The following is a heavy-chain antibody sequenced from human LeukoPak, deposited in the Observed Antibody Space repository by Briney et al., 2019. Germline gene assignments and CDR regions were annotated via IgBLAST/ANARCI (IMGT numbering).Heavy chain of an antibody. V-gene: IGHV1-2*02. Sequence: ASVKVSCKASGYTFIGYYIHWVRQAPGQGLEGMGWINPNSGGTNYAQKFQGRVTMTRDTSISTAYMELSRLRSDDTAVYYCARDIYDSSGYYSWFDPWGQGTLVTVSS. D-gene: IGHD3-22*01. CDR3: ARDIYDSSGYYSWFDP. J-gene: IGHJ5*02. CDR2: INPNSGGT. CDR1: GYTFIGYY.